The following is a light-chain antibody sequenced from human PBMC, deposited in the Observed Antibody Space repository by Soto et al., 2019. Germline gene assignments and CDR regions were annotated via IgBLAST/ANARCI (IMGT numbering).Light chain of an antibody. V-gene: IGKV3-20*01. Sequence: EIVLTQSPGTLSLSPGDRATLSCRASQTVGGNYLAWYQQKPGQGPRLLIYRASFRAPAIPDRFSASGSGKDFPLTFSRRDSEDVGGSYCHQYVTPPWTLGQGNRVVIK. CDR1: QTVGGNY. J-gene: IGKJ1*01. CDR2: RAS. CDR3: HQYVTPPWT.